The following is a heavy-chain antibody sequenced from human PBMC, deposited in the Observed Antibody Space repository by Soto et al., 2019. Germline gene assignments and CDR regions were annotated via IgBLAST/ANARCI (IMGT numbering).Heavy chain of an antibody. V-gene: IGHV3-30-3*01. D-gene: IGHD2-2*01. CDR1: GFTFTSYA. J-gene: IGHJ6*02. Sequence: QLKLVESGGGVVQPGKSLRLSCVVSGFTFTSYAMHWVRQAPGKGLEWVAVISFDGTNTYYADSVKGRFTFSRDNSKNNRYLQMNSLRPEDTAVYYCARDHLYCSDSNCFRGYYGMDVWGQGTTVTVSS. CDR2: ISFDGTNT. CDR3: ARDHLYCSDSNCFRGYYGMDV.